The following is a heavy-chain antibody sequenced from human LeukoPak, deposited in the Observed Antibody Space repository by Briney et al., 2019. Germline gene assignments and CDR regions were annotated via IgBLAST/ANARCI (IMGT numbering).Heavy chain of an antibody. V-gene: IGHV1-18*01. CDR2: ISGYNGNT. J-gene: IGHJ4*02. CDR3: ARSGHYDILTGPELVDY. D-gene: IGHD3-9*01. Sequence: ASVKVSCKAVGYTFTNYGISWVRQAPGQGLEWMGWISGYNGNTNYAQKLQGRVTMTTDTSTSTAYMELRSLRSDDTAVYYCARSGHYDILTGPELVDYWGQGTLVTVSS. CDR1: GYTFTNYG.